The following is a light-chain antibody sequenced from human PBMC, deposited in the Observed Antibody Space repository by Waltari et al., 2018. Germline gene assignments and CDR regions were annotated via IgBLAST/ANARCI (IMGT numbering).Light chain of an antibody. J-gene: IGKJ1*01. V-gene: IGKV3-20*01. CDR2: DAS. Sequence: EIVLTQSPGTLSLSPGERATLSCRPSQSVSRSLAWYQQKPGQAPMLLIFDASSRATGIPDRFSGSGSGTDFSLTISRLEPEDFAVYYCQKYVSLPATFGQGTKVEI. CDR3: QKYVSLPAT. CDR1: QSVSRS.